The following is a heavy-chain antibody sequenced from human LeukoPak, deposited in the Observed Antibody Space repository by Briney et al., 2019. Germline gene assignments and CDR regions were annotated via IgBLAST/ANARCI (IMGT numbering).Heavy chain of an antibody. CDR1: GGSISSYY. Sequence: SETLSLTCTVSGGSISSYYWSWIRQPPGKGLEWIGYFYYSGSTNYNPSLKSRVTISVDTSKNQFSLKLSSVTAADTAVYYCARRASTVTTSGAFDIWGQGTMVTVSS. CDR2: FYYSGST. CDR3: ARRASTVTTSGAFDI. D-gene: IGHD4-17*01. V-gene: IGHV4-59*08. J-gene: IGHJ3*02.